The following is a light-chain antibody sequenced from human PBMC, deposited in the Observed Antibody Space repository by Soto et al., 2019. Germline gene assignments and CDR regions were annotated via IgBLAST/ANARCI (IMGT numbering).Light chain of an antibody. J-gene: IGKJ1*01. CDR2: GAS. V-gene: IGKV3-15*01. CDR1: QSVSSN. Sequence: IVLTQSPATLSLSPGERATLSCRASQSVSSNLAWYQQKPGQAPRLLIYGASTRATGIPARFSGSGSGTDFTLTISSLQPEDFATYYCQQSYSTPRTFGQGTKVDI. CDR3: QQSYSTPRT.